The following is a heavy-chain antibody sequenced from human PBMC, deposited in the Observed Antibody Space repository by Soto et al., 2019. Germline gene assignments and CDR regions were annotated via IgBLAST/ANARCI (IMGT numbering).Heavy chain of an antibody. J-gene: IGHJ6*02. Sequence: SETLSLTCTVSGGSISSGGYYWSWIRQHPGKGLEWIGYIYYSGSTYYNPSLKSRVTISVDTSKNQFSLKLSSVTAADTAVYYCARGDGSGSYYSYYYYGMDVWGQGTTVTVSS. CDR3: ARGDGSGSYYSYYYYGMDV. CDR2: IYYSGST. V-gene: IGHV4-31*03. CDR1: GGSISSGGYY. D-gene: IGHD3-10*01.